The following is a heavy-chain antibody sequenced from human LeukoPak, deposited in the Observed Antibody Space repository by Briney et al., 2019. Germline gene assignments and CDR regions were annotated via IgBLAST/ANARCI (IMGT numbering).Heavy chain of an antibody. CDR3: AISTGRGWFDP. CDR2: IYYSGST. J-gene: IGHJ5*02. V-gene: IGHV4-59*12. Sequence: PSETLSLTCTVSGGSISSYYWSWIRQPPGKGLEWIGYIYYSGSTNYNPSLKSRVTISVDTSKNQFSLKLSSVTAADTAVYYCAISTGRGWFDPWGQGTLVTVSS. CDR1: GGSISSYY. D-gene: IGHD1-14*01.